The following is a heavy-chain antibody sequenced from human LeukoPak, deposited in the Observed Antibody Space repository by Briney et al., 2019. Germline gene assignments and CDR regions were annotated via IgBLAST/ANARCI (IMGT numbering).Heavy chain of an antibody. V-gene: IGHV1-69*05. CDR1: GGTFTRYA. CDR2: FNPFFGRT. CDR3: AKVKDSSGYYSPYFDY. D-gene: IGHD3-22*01. J-gene: IGHJ4*02. Sequence: SVKVSCKASGGTFTRYAITWVRQAPGQGLEWMGGFNPFFGRTNYAQKFQGRVTITTDEATTTAYMELSSLRSVDTAVYYCAKVKDSSGYYSPYFDYWGQGTLVTVSS.